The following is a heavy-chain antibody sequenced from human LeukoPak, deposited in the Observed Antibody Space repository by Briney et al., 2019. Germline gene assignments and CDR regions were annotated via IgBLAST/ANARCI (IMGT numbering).Heavy chain of an antibody. CDR1: GGSFSGYY. D-gene: IGHD6-19*01. J-gene: IGHJ6*04. CDR2: MNHSGDS. V-gene: IGHV4-34*01. Sequence: PLETLSLTCAVYGGSFSGYYWSWIRQSPGKGLEWIGEMNHSGDSNYNPSLKSRVTISVDMSKNQFSLKLSSVTAADTAVYYCARWVGRAQSSGYYGMDVWGKGITVTVSS. CDR3: ARWVGRAQSSGYYGMDV.